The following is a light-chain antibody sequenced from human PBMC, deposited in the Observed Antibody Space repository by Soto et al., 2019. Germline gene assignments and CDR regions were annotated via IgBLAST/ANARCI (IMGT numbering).Light chain of an antibody. V-gene: IGKV1-5*03. CDR3: QQYNGYWT. CDR1: QSISDS. CDR2: EAS. Sequence: DIQMTQSPSTLSASVGDRVTITCRASQSISDSLAWYQQKPGKAPKLLIYEASTLKSGGPSRFRGSRSGTDYTLTISSLQPDDFAIYYCQQYNGYWTFGQGIKVEIK. J-gene: IGKJ1*01.